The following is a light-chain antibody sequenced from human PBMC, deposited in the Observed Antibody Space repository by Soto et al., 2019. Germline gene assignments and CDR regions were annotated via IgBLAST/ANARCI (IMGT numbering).Light chain of an antibody. CDR3: RSYTSRSTLDV. V-gene: IGLV2-14*03. Sequence: QSALTQPASVSGSPGQSITISCTGTSGDVGGYNFVSWYQQHPGKAPKLMIYDVSNRPSGVSNRFSGSKSGNTASLTISGLQAEDEADYYCRSYTSRSTLDVFGTGTKVTVL. J-gene: IGLJ1*01. CDR1: SGDVGGYNF. CDR2: DVS.